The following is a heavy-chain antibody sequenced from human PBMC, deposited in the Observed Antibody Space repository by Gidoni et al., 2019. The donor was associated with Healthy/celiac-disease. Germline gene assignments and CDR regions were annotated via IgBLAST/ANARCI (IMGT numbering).Heavy chain of an antibody. CDR1: GGTFSSYA. D-gene: IGHD3-3*01. V-gene: IGHV1-69*01. J-gene: IGHJ3*02. CDR3: ARTVRNYDFWSGYADAFDI. CDR2: IIPIFGTA. Sequence: QVQLVQSGAEVKKPGSSVKVSCKASGGTFSSYAISWVRQAPGQGLEWMGGIIPIFGTANYAQKFQGRVTITADESTSTAYMELSSLRSEDTAVYYCARTVRNYDFWSGYADAFDIWGQGTMVTVSS.